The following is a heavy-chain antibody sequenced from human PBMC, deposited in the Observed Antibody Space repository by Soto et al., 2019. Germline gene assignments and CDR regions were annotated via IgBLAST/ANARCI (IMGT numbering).Heavy chain of an antibody. CDR2: IFESGAS. Sequence: QVQLQESGPGLVKPSGTLSLTCAVSGGSISSNSWWTWVRQSPGKGLEWIGEIFESGASNYIPSLESGVTRSVEKSKNPFSLNRLSLSAAVTAVYFCTTSHAGELNNWGQGTLVTVSS. CDR1: GGSISSNSW. CDR3: TTSHAGELNN. D-gene: IGHD1-7*01. V-gene: IGHV4-4*02. J-gene: IGHJ4*02.